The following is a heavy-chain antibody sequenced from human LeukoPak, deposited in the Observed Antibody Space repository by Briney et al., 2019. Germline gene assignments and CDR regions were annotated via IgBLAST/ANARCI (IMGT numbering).Heavy chain of an antibody. CDR1: GGSISSYY. CDR3: ARSYSGSHGGFQH. Sequence: SETLSLTCTVSGGSISSYYWSWIRQPPGKGLEWIGYIYYSGSTNYNPSLKSRVTISVDTSKNQFSLKLSSVTAADTAVYYCARSYSGSHGGFQHWGQGTLVTVSS. V-gene: IGHV4-59*01. J-gene: IGHJ1*01. CDR2: IYYSGST. D-gene: IGHD1-26*01.